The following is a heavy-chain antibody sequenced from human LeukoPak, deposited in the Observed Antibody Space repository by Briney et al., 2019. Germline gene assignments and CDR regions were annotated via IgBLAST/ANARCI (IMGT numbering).Heavy chain of an antibody. J-gene: IGHJ4*02. CDR2: MNPNSGNT. CDR1: GYTFTSYD. Sequence: ASVKVPCKASGYTFTSYDINWVRQATGQGLEWMGWMNPNSGNTGYAQKFQGRVTMTRNTSISTAYMELSSLRSEDTAVYYCARVPIAARQTFDYWGQGTLVTVSS. D-gene: IGHD6-6*01. CDR3: ARVPIAARQTFDY. V-gene: IGHV1-8*01.